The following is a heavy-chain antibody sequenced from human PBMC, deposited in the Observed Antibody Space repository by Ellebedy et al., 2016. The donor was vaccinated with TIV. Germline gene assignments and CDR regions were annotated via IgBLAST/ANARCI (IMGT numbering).Heavy chain of an antibody. J-gene: IGHJ4*02. CDR3: AKYVREFDY. Sequence: GESLKISCAASGFTFSSYGMGWVRQAPGKGLEWVSAISGSGAGTYYADSVKGRFTTCRDNSKNTLYLQMNSLRAEDTAVYYCAKYVREFDYWGQGTLVTVFS. CDR1: GFTFSSYG. D-gene: IGHD1-26*01. CDR2: ISGSGAGT. V-gene: IGHV3-23*01.